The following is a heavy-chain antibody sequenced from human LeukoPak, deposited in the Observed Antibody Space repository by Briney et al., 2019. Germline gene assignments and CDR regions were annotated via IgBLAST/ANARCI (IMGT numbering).Heavy chain of an antibody. V-gene: IGHV5-51*01. Sequence: GESLKISCNGSGYSFTSYWIGWVRQMPGKGLEWMGIIYPGDSDTRYSPSFQGQVTISADKSISTAYLQWSSLKASDTAMYYCARGIGRTDFTPYWYFDLWGRGTLVTVSS. CDR3: ARGIGRTDFTPYWYFDL. CDR2: IYPGDSDT. J-gene: IGHJ2*01. CDR1: GYSFTSYW. D-gene: IGHD2-15*01.